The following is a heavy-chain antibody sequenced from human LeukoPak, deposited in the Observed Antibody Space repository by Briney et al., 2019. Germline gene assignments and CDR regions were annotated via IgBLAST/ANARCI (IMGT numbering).Heavy chain of an antibody. Sequence: PSETLSLTCAVYGGSFSGYYWSWIRQPPGKGLEWIGYTYYSGSTNYNPSLKSRVTISVDTSKNQFSLKLSSVTAADTAVYYCAREPGYSYGFDCWGQGTLVTVSS. CDR3: AREPGYSYGFDC. V-gene: IGHV4-59*01. D-gene: IGHD5-18*01. CDR2: TYYSGST. J-gene: IGHJ4*02. CDR1: GGSFSGYY.